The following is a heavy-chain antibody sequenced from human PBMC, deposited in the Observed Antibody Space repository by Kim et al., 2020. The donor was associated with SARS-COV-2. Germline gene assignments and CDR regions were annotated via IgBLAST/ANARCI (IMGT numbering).Heavy chain of an antibody. CDR3: ARDSFQYYVSGSPPPV. CDR1: GDSISCYY. CDR2: ISYSGRT. J-gene: IGHJ3*01. D-gene: IGHD3-10*01. Sequence: SETLSLTCTVSGDSISCYYWIWIRQPPGKGLEWIGYISYSGRTNYNPSLKSRVIISVDTSKNQFSLKLSSVTAADTALYYCARDSFQYYVSGSPPPVWG. V-gene: IGHV4-59*01.